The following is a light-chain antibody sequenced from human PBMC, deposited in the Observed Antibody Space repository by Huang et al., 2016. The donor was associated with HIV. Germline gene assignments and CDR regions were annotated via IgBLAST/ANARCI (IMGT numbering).Light chain of an antibody. CDR2: GAS. V-gene: IGKV3-15*01. CDR1: QSVSNN. CDR3: QQYNNWPPYI. Sequence: EIVMTQSPVTLSVSPGERATLSCRASQSVSNNLAWYQQKPGQAPRLLIYGASTRAAGIPARFSGSGSGTEFTLTISSLQSEDFALYYCQQYNNWPPYIFGQGTKLDIQ. J-gene: IGKJ2*01.